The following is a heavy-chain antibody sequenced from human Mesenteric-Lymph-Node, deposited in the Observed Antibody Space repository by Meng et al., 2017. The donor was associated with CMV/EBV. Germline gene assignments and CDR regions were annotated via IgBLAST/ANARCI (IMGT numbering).Heavy chain of an antibody. CDR1: GFTFSSYA. Sequence: GESLKISCAASGFTFSSYAMSWVRQAPGKGLEWVSAISGSGGSTYYADSVKGRFTISRDNSKNTLYLQMNSLRAEDTAVYYCAKKEDFSGSPYRAFDYWGQGTLVTVSS. V-gene: IGHV3-23*01. D-gene: IGHD1-26*01. CDR2: ISGSGGST. CDR3: AKKEDFSGSPYRAFDY. J-gene: IGHJ4*02.